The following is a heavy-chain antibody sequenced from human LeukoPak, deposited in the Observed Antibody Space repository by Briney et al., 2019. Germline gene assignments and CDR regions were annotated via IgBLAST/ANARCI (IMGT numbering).Heavy chain of an antibody. CDR3: AKEAFRYCSSTSCYRGDY. CDR2: VSGSGGST. CDR1: GFTFSSYA. Sequence: GGSLRLSCAASGFTFSSYAMSWVRQAPGKGLEWVSAVSGSGGSTYYADSVKGRFTISRDNSKNTLYLQMNSLRAEDTAVYYCAKEAFRYCSSTSCYRGDYWGQGTLVTVSS. D-gene: IGHD2-2*02. V-gene: IGHV3-23*01. J-gene: IGHJ4*02.